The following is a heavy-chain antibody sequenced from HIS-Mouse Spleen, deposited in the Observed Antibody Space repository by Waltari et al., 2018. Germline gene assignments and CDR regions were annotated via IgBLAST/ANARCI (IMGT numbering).Heavy chain of an antibody. CDR2: IWYDGSNK. CDR1: GFRFSSYG. CDR3: ARVTLAGGFDP. V-gene: IGHV3-33*01. D-gene: IGHD3-16*01. J-gene: IGHJ5*02. Sequence: QVQLVESGGGVVQPGRSLRLSCAASGFRFSSYGLHGVRQAPGKGLEWVAVIWYDGSNKYYADSVKGRFTISRDNSKKTLYLQMNSLRAEDTAVYYCARVTLAGGFDPWGQGTLVTVSS.